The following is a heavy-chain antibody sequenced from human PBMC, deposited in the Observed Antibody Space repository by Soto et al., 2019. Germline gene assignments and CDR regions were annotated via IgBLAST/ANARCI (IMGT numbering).Heavy chain of an antibody. J-gene: IGHJ4*02. Sequence: PSETLSLTCTVSGDSISSHYWSWIRQPPGKGLEWIGYIYYSGSTNYNPSLKSRVTTSVDTSKNQFSLNLSSVTAADTAFYFCARGGFTLNDLAPFDYWGQGTLGTAPQ. CDR1: GDSISSHY. V-gene: IGHV4-59*11. D-gene: IGHD3-3*01. CDR2: IYYSGST. CDR3: ARGGFTLNDLAPFDY.